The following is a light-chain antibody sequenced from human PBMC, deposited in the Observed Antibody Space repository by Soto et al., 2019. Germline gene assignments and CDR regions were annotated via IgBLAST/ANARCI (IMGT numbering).Light chain of an antibody. V-gene: IGKV1-5*03. CDR1: QSISRQ. CDR2: QAS. J-gene: IGKJ1*01. CDR3: RQYQSYWT. Sequence: DIQMTQSPSTLSASVGDRVSITCRASQSISRQLAWYQQKPGKAPNLLIYQASNLETGVPSRFTGSRSGTEFTLTISSLQPDDLATYYCRQYQSYWTFGQGTKVEVK.